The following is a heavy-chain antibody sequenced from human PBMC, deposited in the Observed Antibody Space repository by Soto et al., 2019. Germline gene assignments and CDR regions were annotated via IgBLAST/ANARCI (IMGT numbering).Heavy chain of an antibody. V-gene: IGHV3-23*01. D-gene: IGHD6-19*01. CDR3: AKGVLFQWLLVIGVY. J-gene: IGHJ4*02. Sequence: EVQLLESGGGLVQPGGSLRLSCAASGFTFSSYAMGWVRQAPGKGLEWVSAISGSGGSTYYADSVKGRCTISRDNSKNTLYLQMNSLSAEDTSVYYCAKGVLFQWLLVIGVYWGQGTLVTFSS. CDR2: ISGSGGST. CDR1: GFTFSSYA.